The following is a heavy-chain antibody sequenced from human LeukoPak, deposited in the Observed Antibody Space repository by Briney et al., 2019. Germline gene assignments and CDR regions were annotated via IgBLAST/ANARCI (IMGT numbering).Heavy chain of an antibody. J-gene: IGHJ3*02. CDR1: GGSSSNYY. D-gene: IGHD3-22*01. V-gene: IGHV4-4*07. Sequence: TWETLSLTCTVSGGSSSNYYWSWMRQPAGKGLEWFGRIYSSGSTNYNPSLKSRVTMSVDTSKNQFSLRLSSVTAADADVYYCARDYYYDSSGSLNDAFDIWGQGTMVTVSS. CDR3: ARDYYYDSSGSLNDAFDI. CDR2: IYSSGST.